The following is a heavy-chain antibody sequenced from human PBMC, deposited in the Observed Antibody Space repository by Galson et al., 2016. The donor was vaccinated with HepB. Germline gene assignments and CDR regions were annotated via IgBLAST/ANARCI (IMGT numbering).Heavy chain of an antibody. D-gene: IGHD5-24*01. V-gene: IGHV1-46*01. J-gene: IGHJ4*02. CDR3: AREWGRNGYNIDY. CDR2: INPGGGNT. Sequence: SVKVSCKASRYTFTHYYINWVRQAPGQGLEWMGKINPGGGNTNYAQKFQGRVTMTTDTSTTTVYMELSSLRSEDTAVYYCAREWGRNGYNIDYWGQGTLVTVSS. CDR1: RYTFTHYY.